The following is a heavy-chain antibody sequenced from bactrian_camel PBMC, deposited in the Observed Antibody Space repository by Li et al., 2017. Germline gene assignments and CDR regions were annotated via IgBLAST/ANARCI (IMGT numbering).Heavy chain of an antibody. CDR3: AAAGGFMYSADALSASRYNK. J-gene: IGHJ4*01. Sequence: QVQLVESGGGSVQAGGSLRLSCVYTGDTYRMNCMGWFRQPPGKEREGVASIYTGSGGTYYTNRVKGRFTISQDNAKNTVYLQMNSLKFEDTAMYYCAAAGGFMYSADALSASRYNKWGQGTQVTVS. CDR1: GDTYRMNC. V-gene: IGHV3S54*01. D-gene: IGHD1*01. CDR2: IYTGSGGT.